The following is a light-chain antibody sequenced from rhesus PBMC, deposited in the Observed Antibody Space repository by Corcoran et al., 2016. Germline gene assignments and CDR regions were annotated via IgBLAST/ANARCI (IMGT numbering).Light chain of an antibody. CDR1: QGISSY. Sequence: DIQMSQSPSSLSASVGDRVTITCRASQGISSYFNWYQQKPGKAPKLLIYYANSLASGVPSRFSGSGSGTEFTLTSSSLQPEEFATYYCQQGNRNPLTVGGGTKVEIK. J-gene: IGKJ4*01. CDR2: YAN. CDR3: QQGNRNPLT. V-gene: IGKV1-32*02.